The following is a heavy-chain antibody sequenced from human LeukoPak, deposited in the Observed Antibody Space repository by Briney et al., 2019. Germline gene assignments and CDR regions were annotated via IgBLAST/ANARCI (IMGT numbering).Heavy chain of an antibody. J-gene: IGHJ4*02. CDR2: IIPILGIT. V-gene: IGHV1-69*04. CDR1: GDTFTNYA. CDR3: ARAPSHCGGDCYSFDY. Sequence: SVKVSCKASGDTFTNYAINWARQAPGQGLEWMGRIIPILGITNYVQKFQGRVTITADKSTSTAYMELSSLRSEDTAVYYCARAPSHCGGDCYSFDYWGQGTLVTVSS. D-gene: IGHD2-21*02.